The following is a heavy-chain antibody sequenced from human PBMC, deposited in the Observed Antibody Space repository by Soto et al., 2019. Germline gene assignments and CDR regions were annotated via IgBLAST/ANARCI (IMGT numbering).Heavy chain of an antibody. CDR3: ARDGYYGSGSRFDP. CDR2: IIPIFGTA. D-gene: IGHD3-10*01. V-gene: IGHV1-69*01. Sequence: QVQLVQSGAEVKKPGSSVKVSCKASGRTFSSYAISWVRQAPGQALEWMGGIIPIFGTANYAQKFQGRVRITADESTSTAYMELSSLRSEDTAVYYCARDGYYGSGSRFDPWGQGTLVTVSS. J-gene: IGHJ5*02. CDR1: GRTFSSYA.